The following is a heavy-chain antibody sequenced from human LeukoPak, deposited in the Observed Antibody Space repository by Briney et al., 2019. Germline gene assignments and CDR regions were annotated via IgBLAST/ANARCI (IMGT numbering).Heavy chain of an antibody. D-gene: IGHD3-22*01. Sequence: SETLSLTCTVSGGPMYSYYWSWIRQTAGKGLEWIGRLYPGVSTNYNPSLKSRVTMSVDTSKNQVALKLSAVTAADTAVYYCARLKFYDSTGYSPGHYMDVWGRGTTVTVSS. CDR2: LYPGVST. CDR3: ARLKFYDSTGYSPGHYMDV. J-gene: IGHJ6*03. V-gene: IGHV4-4*07. CDR1: GGPMYSYY.